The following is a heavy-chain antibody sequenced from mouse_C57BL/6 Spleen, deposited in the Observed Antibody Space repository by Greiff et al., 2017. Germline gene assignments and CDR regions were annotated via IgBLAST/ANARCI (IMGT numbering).Heavy chain of an antibody. J-gene: IGHJ4*01. Sequence: QVQLQQPGAELVRPGSSVKLSCKASGYTFTSYWMHWVKQRPIQGLEWIGNIDPSDSETHYNQKFKDKATLTVDKSSSTAYMQLSSLTSEDSAVYYCARWGVYYSNDYAMDYWGQGTSVTVSS. CDR2: IDPSDSET. CDR3: ARWGVYYSNDYAMDY. D-gene: IGHD2-5*01. CDR1: GYTFTSYW. V-gene: IGHV1-52*01.